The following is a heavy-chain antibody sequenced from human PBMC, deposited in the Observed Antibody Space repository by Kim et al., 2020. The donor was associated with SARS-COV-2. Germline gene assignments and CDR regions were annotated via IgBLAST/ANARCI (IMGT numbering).Heavy chain of an antibody. J-gene: IGHJ4*02. CDR3: ATLPPDASGWYDFDY. V-gene: IGHV1-24*01. Sequence: QKFQGRVTMTEDTSTDTAYMELSSLRSEDTAVYYCATLPPDASGWYDFDYWGQGTLVTVSS. D-gene: IGHD6-19*01.